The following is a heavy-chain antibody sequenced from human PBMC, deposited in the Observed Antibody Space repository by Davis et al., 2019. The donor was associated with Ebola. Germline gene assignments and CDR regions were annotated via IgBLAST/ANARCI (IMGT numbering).Heavy chain of an antibody. CDR1: GFDFDDFA. Sequence: PGGSLRLSCAASGFDFDDFAMHWVRQVPGQGLEWVSGIRWNSRTIDYATSVKGRFAISRDNAKNSLYLEMNSLTADDTAFYYCAKSVRGMIEGFDTWGQGILVTVSS. D-gene: IGHD2-21*01. J-gene: IGHJ4*02. CDR3: AKSVRGMIEGFDT. V-gene: IGHV3-9*01. CDR2: IRWNSRTI.